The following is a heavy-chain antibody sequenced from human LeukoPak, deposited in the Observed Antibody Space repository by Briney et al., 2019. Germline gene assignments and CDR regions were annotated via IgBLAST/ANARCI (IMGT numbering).Heavy chain of an antibody. D-gene: IGHD3-22*01. CDR3: ASKYYYDSSGYYLAPYYFDY. CDR2: IIPIFGTA. CDR1: GGTFSSYA. Sequence: SVKVSCKASGGTFSSYAISWVRQAPGQGLERMGGIIPIFGTANYAQKFQGRVTITADKSTSTAYMELSSLRSEDTAVYYCASKYYYDSSGYYLAPYYFDYWGQGTLVTVSS. J-gene: IGHJ4*02. V-gene: IGHV1-69*06.